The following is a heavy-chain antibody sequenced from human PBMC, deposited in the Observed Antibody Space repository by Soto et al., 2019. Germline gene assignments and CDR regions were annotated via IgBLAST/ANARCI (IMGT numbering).Heavy chain of an antibody. Sequence: PGGSLRLSCAASGFTFSSYGMHWVRQAPGKGLEWVAVISYDGSNKYYADSVKGRFTISRDNSKNTLYLQMNSLRAEDTAVYYCAKDQYYYDSPGPLDYWGQGTLVT. J-gene: IGHJ4*02. CDR1: GFTFSSYG. D-gene: IGHD3-22*01. CDR2: ISYDGSNK. V-gene: IGHV3-30*18. CDR3: AKDQYYYDSPGPLDY.